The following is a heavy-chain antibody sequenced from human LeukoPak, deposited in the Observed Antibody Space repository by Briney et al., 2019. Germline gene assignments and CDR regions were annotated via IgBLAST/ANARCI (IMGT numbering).Heavy chain of an antibody. CDR2: ISSTGTTI. Sequence: GGSLRLSCAASGLTFSSYEINWVRQAPGKGLQWVSYISSTGTTIYYADSVKGRFTISRDNAKNSLSLQMNSLRAEDTAVYYCARERVATGGDAFDIWGHGTMVTVSS. D-gene: IGHD5-12*01. V-gene: IGHV3-48*03. J-gene: IGHJ3*02. CDR1: GLTFSSYE. CDR3: ARERVATGGDAFDI.